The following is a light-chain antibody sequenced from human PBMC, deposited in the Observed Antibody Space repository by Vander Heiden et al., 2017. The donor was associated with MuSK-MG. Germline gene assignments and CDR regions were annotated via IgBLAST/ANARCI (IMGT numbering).Light chain of an antibody. J-gene: IGLJ2*01. Sequence: QSALTQPASVSGSPGPSITISCTGTSSDVGSYNLVSWYQQHPVKAPKLMIYEGRKRPSGVSNRFSGSKSGNTAALTISGLQAEDEADYYCCSYAGSSTFAVFGGGTKLTVL. V-gene: IGLV2-23*03. CDR2: EGR. CDR1: SSDVGSYNL. CDR3: CSYAGSSTFAV.